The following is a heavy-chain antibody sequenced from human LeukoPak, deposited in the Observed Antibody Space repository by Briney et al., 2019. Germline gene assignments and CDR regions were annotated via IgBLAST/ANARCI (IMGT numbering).Heavy chain of an antibody. V-gene: IGHV1-3*01. Sequence: ASVKVSCKASGYTFTSYAMHWVRQAPGQRLEWMGWINAGNGNTKYSQKFQGRVTITRNTSISTAYMELSSLRSEDTAVYYCATEYSGSRTIDYWGQGTLVTVSS. CDR1: GYTFTSYA. CDR2: INAGNGNT. J-gene: IGHJ4*02. CDR3: ATEYSGSRTIDY. D-gene: IGHD1-26*01.